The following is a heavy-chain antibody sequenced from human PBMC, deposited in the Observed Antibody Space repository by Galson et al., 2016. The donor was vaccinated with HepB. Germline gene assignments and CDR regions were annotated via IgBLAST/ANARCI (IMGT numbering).Heavy chain of an antibody. CDR2: TRNRANSYTT. CDR3: ARAGGQGDLDY. CDR1: GFTFSDHY. Sequence: SLRLSCAASGFTFSDHYMDWVRQAPGKGLEWVGRTRNRANSYTTEYAASVKGRFTISRDDSKDSLYLQMNSLKTEDTAVDYCARAGGQGDLDYWGQGSLVTVSS. V-gene: IGHV3-72*01. D-gene: IGHD3-16*01. J-gene: IGHJ4*02.